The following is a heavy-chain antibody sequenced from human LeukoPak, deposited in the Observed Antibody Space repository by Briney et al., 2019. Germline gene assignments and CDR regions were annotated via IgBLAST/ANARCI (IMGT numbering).Heavy chain of an antibody. CDR1: GGSISSSSYY. V-gene: IGHV4-39*07. D-gene: IGHD3-22*01. J-gene: IGHJ5*02. CDR3: ASDYYDSSGYPGWFDP. CDR2: IYYSGSI. Sequence: PSETLSLTCTVSGGSISSSSYYWGWIRQPPGKGLEWIGSIYYSGSIYYNPSLKSRVTISVDTSKNQFSLKLSSVTAADTAVYYCASDYYDSSGYPGWFDPWGQGTLVTVSS.